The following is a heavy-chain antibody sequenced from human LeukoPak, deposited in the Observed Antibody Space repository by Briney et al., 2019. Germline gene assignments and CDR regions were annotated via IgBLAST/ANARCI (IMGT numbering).Heavy chain of an antibody. Sequence: SGTLSLTCAVSGGSISSSNWWSWVRPPPGKGLEWIGQIYHSGSTNYNPSLKSRVTISVDKSKNQFSPKLRSVTAADTAVYYCARPLSLGYCSGGSCYGRGAWFDRWGQGTLVTVSS. V-gene: IGHV4-4*02. D-gene: IGHD2-15*01. CDR3: ARPLSLGYCSGGSCYGRGAWFDR. CDR2: IYHSGST. CDR1: GGSISSSNW. J-gene: IGHJ5*02.